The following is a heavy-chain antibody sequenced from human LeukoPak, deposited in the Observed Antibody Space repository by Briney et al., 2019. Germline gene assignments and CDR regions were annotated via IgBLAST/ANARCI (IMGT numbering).Heavy chain of an antibody. D-gene: IGHD4-17*01. J-gene: IGHJ4*02. CDR3: AKASSTTVTTDFDY. V-gene: IGHV3-9*01. CDR2: ISWNSGSI. Sequence: PGGSLRLSCAASGFTFDDYAMHWVRQAPGKGLEWVSGISWNSGSIGYADSVKGRFTISRDNAKNSLYLQMNSLRAEDTALYYCAKASSTTVTTDFDYWGQGTLVTVSS. CDR1: GFTFDDYA.